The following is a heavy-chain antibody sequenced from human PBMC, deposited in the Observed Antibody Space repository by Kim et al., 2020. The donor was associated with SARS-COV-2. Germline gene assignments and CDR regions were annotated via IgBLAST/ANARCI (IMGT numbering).Heavy chain of an antibody. CDR3: ARHRDILTGYYGTGPIAY. Sequence: SETLSLTCTVSGGSISSSTYYWGWLRQPPGKGLEWLGSIYYSGSTYYNPSLKSRVTISVDTSKNQFSLKLSSVTAADTAVYYCARHRDILTGYYGTGPIAYWGQGTLVTVSS. V-gene: IGHV4-39*01. D-gene: IGHD3-9*01. CDR2: IYYSGST. J-gene: IGHJ4*02. CDR1: GGSISSSTYY.